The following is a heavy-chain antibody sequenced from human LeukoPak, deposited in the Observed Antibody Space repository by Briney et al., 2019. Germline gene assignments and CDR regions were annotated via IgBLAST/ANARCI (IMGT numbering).Heavy chain of an antibody. CDR3: ARDRYYDSSGYFDPDAFDI. D-gene: IGHD3-22*01. J-gene: IGHJ3*02. V-gene: IGHV3-53*01. CDR2: IYSGGST. CDR1: GFTVSSNY. Sequence: GGSLRLSCAASGFTVSSNYMSWARQAPGKGLEWVSVIYSGGSTYYADSVKGRFTISRDNSKNTLYLQMNSLRAEDTAVYYCARDRYYDSSGYFDPDAFDIWGQGTVVTVSS.